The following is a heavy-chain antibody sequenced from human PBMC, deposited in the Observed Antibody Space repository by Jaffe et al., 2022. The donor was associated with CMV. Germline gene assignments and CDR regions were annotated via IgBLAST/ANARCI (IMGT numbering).Heavy chain of an antibody. D-gene: IGHD3-22*01. CDR3: ARDTAFYYDSSAYYRDGGLDS. J-gene: IGHJ4*02. Sequence: EVQLVESGGGLVQPGGSLRLSCEASGFTFSRYDMNWIRQAPGKGLEWVSHISSGGVTTYYADSVKGRLTISRDNAKNSLYLHMNTLRAEDTAVYYCARDTAFYYDSSAYYRDGGLDSWGQGTLVTVSS. V-gene: IGHV3-48*03. CDR2: ISSGGVTT. CDR1: GFTFSRYD.